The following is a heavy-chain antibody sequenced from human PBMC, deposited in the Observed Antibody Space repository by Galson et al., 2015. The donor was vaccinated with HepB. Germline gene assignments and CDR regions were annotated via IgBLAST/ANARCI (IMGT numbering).Heavy chain of an antibody. D-gene: IGHD2-21*01. V-gene: IGHV3-53*01. CDR3: ARDLAYGNSPSSEH. J-gene: IGHJ1*01. Sequence: SLRLSCAASGFTVSSNSMSWVRQAPGKGLEWVSVIYSGGKTDFADSVKGRFTISRDDSKNTLYFQMNSLRAEDTAVYYCARDLAYGNSPSSEHWGQGTLVTASS. CDR1: GFTVSSNS. CDR2: IYSGGKT.